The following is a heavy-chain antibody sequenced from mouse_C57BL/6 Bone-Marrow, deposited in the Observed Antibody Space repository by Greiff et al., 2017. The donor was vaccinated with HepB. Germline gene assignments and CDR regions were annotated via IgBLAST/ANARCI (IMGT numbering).Heavy chain of an antibody. Sequence: EVKLVESGGGLVKPGGSLKLSCAASGFTFSDYGMHWVRQAPEKGLEWVAYISSGSSTIYNADTMKGRFTISRDNAKNNLFLQMTRLRSEDTAMYYCPSGDYWGQGTTLTVSS. CDR3: PSGDY. CDR1: GFTFSDYG. CDR2: ISSGSSTI. V-gene: IGHV5-17*01. J-gene: IGHJ2*01.